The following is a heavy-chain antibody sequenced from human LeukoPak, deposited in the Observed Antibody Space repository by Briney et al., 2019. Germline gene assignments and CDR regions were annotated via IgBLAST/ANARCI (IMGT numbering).Heavy chain of an antibody. Sequence: ASVKVSCKASGYTFTSYYMHWVRQAPGQGLEWMGIINPSGGSTSYAQKFQGSVTMTRDTSTSTVYMELSSLRSEDTAVYYCARDRGVEVFSSGWSLYFDYWGQGTLVTVSS. V-gene: IGHV1-46*01. CDR2: INPSGGST. D-gene: IGHD6-19*01. CDR1: GYTFTSYY. J-gene: IGHJ4*02. CDR3: ARDRGVEVFSSGWSLYFDY.